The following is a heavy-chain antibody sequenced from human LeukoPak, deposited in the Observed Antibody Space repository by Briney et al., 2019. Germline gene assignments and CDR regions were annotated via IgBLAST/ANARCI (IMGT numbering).Heavy chain of an antibody. CDR2: IYHSGST. CDR3: ARNSGSYDVDY. Sequence: SETLSLTCAVSGYSISSGYYWGWIRQPPGKGLEWIGSIYHSGSTYYNPSLKSRVTISVDTSKNQFSLKLSSVTAADTAVYHCARNSGSYDVDYWGQGTLVTVSS. CDR1: GYSISSGYY. D-gene: IGHD1-26*01. V-gene: IGHV4-38-2*01. J-gene: IGHJ4*02.